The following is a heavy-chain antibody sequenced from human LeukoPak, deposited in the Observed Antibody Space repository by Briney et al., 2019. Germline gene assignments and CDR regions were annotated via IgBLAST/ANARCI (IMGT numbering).Heavy chain of an antibody. D-gene: IGHD3-22*01. V-gene: IGHV3-7*03. J-gene: IGHJ4*02. CDR3: ARAPYYSRVEYYFDY. CDR1: GFAFITYW. Sequence: GGSLRLSCGASGFAFITYWMSWVRQAPGKGLEWVANINQDGSEKYYVDSVKGRFTISRDNAKNSLYLQMNSLRAEDTAVYCCARAPYYSRVEYYFDYWGQGTLVTVSS. CDR2: INQDGSEK.